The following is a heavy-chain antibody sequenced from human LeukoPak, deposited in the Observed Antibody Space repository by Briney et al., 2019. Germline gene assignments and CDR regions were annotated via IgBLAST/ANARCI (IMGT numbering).Heavy chain of an antibody. J-gene: IGHJ4*02. CDR2: IYYSGST. V-gene: IGHV4-59*08. CDR1: GGSISSYY. Sequence: PETLSLTCTVSGGSISSYYWSWIRQPPRKCPVWIGYIYYSGSTNYNPSLKSRFTISVNTSKKQFSLKLSSVTAADTAVYYCARHVVRGVIRPHYFDYWGQGTLVTVSS. D-gene: IGHD3-10*01. CDR3: ARHVVRGVIRPHYFDY.